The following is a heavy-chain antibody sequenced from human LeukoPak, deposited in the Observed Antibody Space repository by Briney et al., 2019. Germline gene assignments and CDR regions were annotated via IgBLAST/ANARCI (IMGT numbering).Heavy chain of an antibody. CDR1: GYTFIGYY. D-gene: IGHD3-10*01. CDR3: ARARYYYGSGSYDYFDY. J-gene: IGHJ4*02. V-gene: IGHV1-69*06. CDR2: IIPIFGTA. Sequence: SVKVSCKTSGYTFIGYYMHWVRQAPGQGLEWMGGIIPIFGTANYAQKFQGRVTITADKSTSTAYMELSSLRSEDTAVYYCARARYYYGSGSYDYFDYWGQGTLVTVSS.